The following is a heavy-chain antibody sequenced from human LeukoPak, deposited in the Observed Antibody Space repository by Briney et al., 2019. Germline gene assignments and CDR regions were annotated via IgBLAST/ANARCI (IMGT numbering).Heavy chain of an antibody. Sequence: ASVKLSCKASGYTFTGYYMHWVRQAARQGVGWWGWINPNSGGTNYAQKFQGRVTMTRDTSISTAYMELSRLRSDDTAVYYCAREMATRSEYFQHWGQGTLVTVSS. V-gene: IGHV1-2*02. J-gene: IGHJ1*01. CDR1: GYTFTGYY. CDR2: INPNSGGT. CDR3: AREMATRSEYFQH. D-gene: IGHD5-24*01.